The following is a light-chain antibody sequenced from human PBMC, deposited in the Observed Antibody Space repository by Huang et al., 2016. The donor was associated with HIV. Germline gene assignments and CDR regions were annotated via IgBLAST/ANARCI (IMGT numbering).Light chain of an antibody. CDR3: QHYDNLRT. J-gene: IGKJ1*01. V-gene: IGKV1-33*01. Sequence: DIQMTQSPSSLSASLGDRVNLTCQASQDISNYLNWYKQKPEKDPKLLIYDASNLETGVSSRFSGSGSVTDFTFTISSLHPEYIATYYCQHYDNLRTFGQGTKVESK. CDR1: QDISNY. CDR2: DAS.